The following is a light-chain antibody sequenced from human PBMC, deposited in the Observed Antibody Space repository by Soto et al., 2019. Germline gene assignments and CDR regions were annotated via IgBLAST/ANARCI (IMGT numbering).Light chain of an antibody. V-gene: IGKV1-39*01. CDR2: AAS. CDR1: QSISVH. J-gene: IGKJ2*01. CDR3: QQSYITPYT. Sequence: DIQMTQSPCSLSASVGDTVTITCRASQSISVHLNWYQQKPGKVPNLLIYAASNLQSGVPSRFSGSGSETDFALTISSLQPEDFATYYCQQSYITPYTFGQGTKLEIK.